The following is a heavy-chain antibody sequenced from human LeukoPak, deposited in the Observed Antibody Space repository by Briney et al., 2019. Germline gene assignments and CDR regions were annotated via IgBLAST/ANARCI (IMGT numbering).Heavy chain of an antibody. CDR3: ARRCSSTSCGGVDP. J-gene: IGHJ5*02. CDR1: GRSISSSSYY. CDR2: IYYSGST. V-gene: IGHV4-39*01. D-gene: IGHD2-2*01. Sequence: PAETLSLTCTVSGRSISSSSYYWRWIRQPPAKGLEWFGSIYYSGSTYYNPSLKSRVTISVDTSKNPFSLKLSSVTAADTAVYYCARRCSSTSCGGVDPWGQGALVTVSS.